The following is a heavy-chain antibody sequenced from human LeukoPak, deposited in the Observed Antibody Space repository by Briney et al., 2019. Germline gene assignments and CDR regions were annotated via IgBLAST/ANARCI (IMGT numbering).Heavy chain of an antibody. CDR1: GFTFSSHW. J-gene: IGHJ4*02. Sequence: GGSLRLSCAVSGFTFSSHWMHWVRQAPGKGLVWVSRINSDGSYTKYADSVKGRFTISRDNAKNTLYLQMNSLRAEDTAVYYCARVGRITAASDIDYWGQGILVTVSS. V-gene: IGHV3-74*03. D-gene: IGHD6-13*01. CDR2: INSDGSYT. CDR3: ARVGRITAASDIDY.